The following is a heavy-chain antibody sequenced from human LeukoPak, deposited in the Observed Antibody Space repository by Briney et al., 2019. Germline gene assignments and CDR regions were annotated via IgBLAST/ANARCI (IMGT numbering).Heavy chain of an antibody. J-gene: IGHJ4*02. D-gene: IGHD4-17*01. V-gene: IGHV1-69*04. CDR2: IIPILGIA. CDR1: GGTSSSYA. CDR3: ARAPPTVTAYFDY. Sequence: SVKVSCKASGGTSSSYAISWVRQAPGQGLEWMGRIIPILGIANYAQKFQGRVTITADKSTSTAYMELSSLRSEDTAVYYCARAPPTVTAYFDYWGQGTLVTVSS.